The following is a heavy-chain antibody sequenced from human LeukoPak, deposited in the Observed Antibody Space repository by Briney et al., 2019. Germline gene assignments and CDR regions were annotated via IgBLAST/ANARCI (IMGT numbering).Heavy chain of an antibody. CDR3: ARSTSGSYYPTDY. CDR1: GFAFSSYS. Sequence: GGSLRLSCAASGFAFSSYSMNWVRQAPGKGLEWVSSISSSSSYIFYTDSVKGRFTIFRDNAKNSLYLQMNSLRAEDTAVYYCARSTSGSYYPTDYWGQGALVTVSS. CDR2: ISSSSSYI. D-gene: IGHD1-26*01. V-gene: IGHV3-21*01. J-gene: IGHJ4*02.